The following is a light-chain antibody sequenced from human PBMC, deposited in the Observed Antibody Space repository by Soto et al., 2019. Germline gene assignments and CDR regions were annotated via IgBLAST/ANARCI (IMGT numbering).Light chain of an antibody. CDR3: QQYGSSQYT. CDR1: QSVSSSY. Sequence: EIVLTQSPGTLSLSPGESATLSCRASQSVSSSYLAWYQQKPGQAPRLLIYASSSRATDIPDRFSGSGSGTNFTLTISRLDPVDFAVYYCQQYGSSQYTFGQGTKLEIK. CDR2: ASS. V-gene: IGKV3-20*01. J-gene: IGKJ2*01.